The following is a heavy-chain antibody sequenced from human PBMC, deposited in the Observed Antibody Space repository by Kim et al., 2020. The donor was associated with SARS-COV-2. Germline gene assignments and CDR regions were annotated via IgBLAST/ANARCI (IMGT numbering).Heavy chain of an antibody. V-gene: IGHV3-21*01. CDR2: ITVSSTHI. CDR1: GFTFNTYT. CDR3: ARGWFGQVGAY. Sequence: GGSLRLSCAASGFTFNTYTMDWVRQAPGKGLEWVSSITVSSTHIYYADSVRGRFTISRDNARNSVYLHMKSLRVDDTAVYYCARGWFGQVGAYWGQGTRVTVSS. D-gene: IGHD3-10*01. J-gene: IGHJ4*02.